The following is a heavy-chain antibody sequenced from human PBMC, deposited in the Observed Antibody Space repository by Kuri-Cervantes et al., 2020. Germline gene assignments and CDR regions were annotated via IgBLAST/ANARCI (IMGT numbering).Heavy chain of an antibody. CDR1: GGSISSSSYY. CDR2: IYYSGST. D-gene: IGHD2-15*01. J-gene: IGHJ4*02. V-gene: IGHV4-39*07. Sequence: GSLRLSCTVSGGSISSSSYYWGWIRQPPGKGLEWIGSIYYSGSTNFNPSLKSRVTISVDTSKNQFSLKLSSVTAADTAVYYCARGGYCSGGSCYSGRIDYWGQGTLVTVSS. CDR3: ARGGYCSGGSCYSGRIDY.